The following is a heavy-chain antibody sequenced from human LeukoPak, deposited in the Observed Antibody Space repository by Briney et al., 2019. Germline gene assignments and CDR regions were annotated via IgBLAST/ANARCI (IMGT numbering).Heavy chain of an antibody. D-gene: IGHD3-10*01. CDR1: GYTFTSYY. J-gene: IGHJ3*02. Sequence: ASVKVSCKASGYTFTSYYMHWVRQAPGQGLEWMGRINLKSGGTNYAQKFQGRVTMTRDTSISTAYMELSSLTSDDTVVYYCARGSRDAFDIWGQGTMVTVSS. CDR3: ARGSRDAFDI. V-gene: IGHV1-2*05. CDR2: INLKSGGT.